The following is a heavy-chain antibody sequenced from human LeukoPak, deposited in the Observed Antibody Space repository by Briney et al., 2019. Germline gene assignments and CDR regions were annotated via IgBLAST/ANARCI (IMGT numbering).Heavy chain of an antibody. CDR3: AKDQRAVGVDD. Sequence: GSLRLSCVASGFSFNTYWMSWVRQAPGKGLEWVANINQDGTEKYYVDSVKGRFTISRDNSKNTLYLQMNSLRADDTAVYYWAKDQRAVGVDDWGQGTLVTVSS. D-gene: IGHD1-26*01. J-gene: IGHJ4*02. CDR1: GFSFNTYW. CDR2: INQDGTEK. V-gene: IGHV3-7*01.